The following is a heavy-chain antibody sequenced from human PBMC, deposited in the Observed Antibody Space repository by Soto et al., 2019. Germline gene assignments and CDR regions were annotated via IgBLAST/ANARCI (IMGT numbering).Heavy chain of an antibody. CDR1: GYTFTTYG. D-gene: IGHD3-22*01. V-gene: IGHV1-18*01. CDR3: ARAKVLITPNWFDP. Sequence: QVQLVQSAGEVKKPGASVKVSCKASGYTFTTYGITWVRQAPGQGLEYLGWISTYNGNTDFVQKVQNRVTFTTDTSTNTAYMELRSLRPDDTAVYYCARAKVLITPNWFDPWGQGTLVTVSS. J-gene: IGHJ5*02. CDR2: ISTYNGNT.